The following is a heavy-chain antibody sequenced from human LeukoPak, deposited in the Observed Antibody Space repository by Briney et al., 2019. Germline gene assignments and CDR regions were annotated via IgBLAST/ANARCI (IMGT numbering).Heavy chain of an antibody. D-gene: IGHD5-12*01. CDR1: GGSFSGYY. J-gene: IGHJ4*02. Sequence: SETLSLTCAVYGGSFSGYYWSWIRQPPGKGLEWIGEINHSGSTYYSPSLKSRVTISVDTSKNQFSLKVNSVTAADTAVYYCARAGGYAAAIDYWGQGTLVTVSS. V-gene: IGHV4-34*01. CDR3: ARAGGYAAAIDY. CDR2: INHSGST.